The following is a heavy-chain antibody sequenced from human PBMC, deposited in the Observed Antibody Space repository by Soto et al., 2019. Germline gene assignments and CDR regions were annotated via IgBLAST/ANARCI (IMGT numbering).Heavy chain of an antibody. CDR1: GGTFSSYA. V-gene: IGHV1-69*13. CDR2: MIPIFGTA. Sequence: SSVKVSCKASGGTFSSYAINWVRQAPGQGLEWMGGMIPIFGTANYAQKFQGRVTITADESTSTAYMELSSLRSEDTAVYYCARGGYCSSTSCYVREAGYYYYGMDVWGQGTTVTVSS. CDR3: ARGGYCSSTSCYVREAGYYYYGMDV. J-gene: IGHJ6*02. D-gene: IGHD2-2*01.